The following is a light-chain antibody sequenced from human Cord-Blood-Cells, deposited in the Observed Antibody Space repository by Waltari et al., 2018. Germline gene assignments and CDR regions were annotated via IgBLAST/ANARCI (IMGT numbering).Light chain of an antibody. CDR1: QSVSSN. J-gene: IGKJ4*01. CDR2: GAS. V-gene: IGKV3-15*01. CDR3: QQYNNWPLT. Sequence: EIVMTQSPATLSVSPGERATLSCRASQSVSSNLAWYQQKPGQAPRLLIYGASTRATGIPARFSGSGSGTEFTLTISSLQSEDFAVYYCQQYNNWPLTFCGGTKLEIK.